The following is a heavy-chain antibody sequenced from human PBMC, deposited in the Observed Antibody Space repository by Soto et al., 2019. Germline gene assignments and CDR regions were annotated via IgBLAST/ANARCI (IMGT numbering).Heavy chain of an antibody. CDR1: GFTFSSYA. V-gene: IGHV3-23*01. D-gene: IGHD2-15*01. CDR2: ISGSGGST. Sequence: GGSLRLSCAASGFTFSSYAISWVRQAPGKGLEWVSAISGSGGSTYYADSVKGRFTISRDNSKNTLYLQMNSLRAEDTAVYYCAKDINGGKPPPDAFDIWGQGTMVTV. CDR3: AKDINGGKPPPDAFDI. J-gene: IGHJ3*02.